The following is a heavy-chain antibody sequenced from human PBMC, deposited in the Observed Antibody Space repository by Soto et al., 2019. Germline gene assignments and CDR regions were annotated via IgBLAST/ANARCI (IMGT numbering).Heavy chain of an antibody. Sequence: SETLSLTCTVSGDPINADYWWSWIRQPAGKGLEWIGRVQAYGTTNYNPSLKSRVTMSLDTSKNQVSLKLRAVTAADTAVYYCAKGAGPPWFDPWGQGXLVTVSS. J-gene: IGHJ5*02. V-gene: IGHV4-4*07. CDR1: GDPINADY. CDR3: AKGAGPPWFDP. CDR2: VQAYGTT.